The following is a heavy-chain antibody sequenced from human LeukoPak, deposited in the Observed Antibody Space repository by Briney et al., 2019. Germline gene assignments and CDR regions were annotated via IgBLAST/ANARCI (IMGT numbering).Heavy chain of an antibody. Sequence: ASVKVSCKASGYTFTSYYTHWVRQAPGQGLEWMGIINPSGGSTSYAQKFQGRVTMTRDMSTSTVYMELSSLRSEDTAVYYCARARILGRNWFDPWGQGTLVTVSS. CDR3: ARARILGRNWFDP. V-gene: IGHV1-46*01. D-gene: IGHD5-18*01. CDR1: GYTFTSYY. CDR2: INPSGGST. J-gene: IGHJ5*02.